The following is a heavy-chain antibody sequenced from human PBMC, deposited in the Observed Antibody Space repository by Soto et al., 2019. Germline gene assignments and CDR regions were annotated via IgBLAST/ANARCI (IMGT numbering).Heavy chain of an antibody. CDR3: ARRAIQGPIDY. CDR2: IYYSGTT. Sequence: SETLSLTCAVSGYSISSSNWWGWIRQPPGKGLEWIGYIYYSGTTYYNPSLKSRVTMSVDTSKNQFSLKLTSVTAVDTAVYYCARRAIQGPIDYWGQGILITVPS. J-gene: IGHJ4*02. V-gene: IGHV4-28*01. CDR1: GYSISSSNW.